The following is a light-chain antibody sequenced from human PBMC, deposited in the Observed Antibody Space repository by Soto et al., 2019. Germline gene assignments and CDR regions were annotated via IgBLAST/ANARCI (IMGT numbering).Light chain of an antibody. Sequence: QSVLTQPPSASGTPGQRVTISCSGSSSNIGSNTVNWYQQLPGTAPKLLIYSNNQRPSGVPDRFSGSKSGTSASLGISGLQSEDEADYYCAAWDDSLNGYVFGTGTKLTVL. J-gene: IGLJ1*01. CDR1: SSNIGSNT. V-gene: IGLV1-44*01. CDR2: SNN. CDR3: AAWDDSLNGYV.